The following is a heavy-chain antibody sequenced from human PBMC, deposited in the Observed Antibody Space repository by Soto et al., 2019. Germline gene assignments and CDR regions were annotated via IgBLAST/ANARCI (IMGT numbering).Heavy chain of an antibody. CDR1: GDSVSSTSTA. V-gene: IGHV6-1*01. CDR3: ARGSYYSGWV. D-gene: IGHD6-19*01. J-gene: IGHJ4*02. CDR2: TYYRSKWYS. Sequence: SQTLSLTCAISGDSVSSTSTAWSWIRQSPSRGLEWLGRTYYRSKWYSDYAVSVKSRITINPDTSKNQFSLQLNSVTPEDTAVYYCARGSYYSGWVWGQGTLVTVPS.